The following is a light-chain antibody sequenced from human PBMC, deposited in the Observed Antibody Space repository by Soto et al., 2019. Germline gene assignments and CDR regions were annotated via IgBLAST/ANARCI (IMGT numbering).Light chain of an antibody. CDR2: DVS. J-gene: IGLJ2*01. V-gene: IGLV2-11*01. Sequence: QSVLTQPRSVSGSPGQSVTISCTGTSRDVGAYNYVSWYQQHPGKAPKLIIYDVSKWPSGVPDRFSGSKSRNTASLTISGLQAEDEADYYCCSSAGSSTVIFGGGTKLTVL. CDR3: CSSAGSSTVI. CDR1: SRDVGAYNY.